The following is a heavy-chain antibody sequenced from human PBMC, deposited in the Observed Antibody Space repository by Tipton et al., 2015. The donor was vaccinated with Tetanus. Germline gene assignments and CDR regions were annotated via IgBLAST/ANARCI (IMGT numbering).Heavy chain of an antibody. CDR2: IYYSGGT. CDR3: ARGAIFGVLTYRAFDI. V-gene: IGHV4-61*01. CDR1: GGSVSSGNYY. J-gene: IGHJ3*02. D-gene: IGHD3-3*01. Sequence: TLSLTCTVSGGSVSSGNYYWSWIRQPPGKELEWTGYIYYSGGTNYNPSLKSRVTISVDTSKNQFSLRLNSVSAADTAVYYCARGAIFGVLTYRAFDIWGQGTMVTVSS.